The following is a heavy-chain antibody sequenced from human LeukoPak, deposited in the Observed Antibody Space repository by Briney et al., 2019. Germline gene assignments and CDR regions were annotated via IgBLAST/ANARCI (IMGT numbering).Heavy chain of an antibody. V-gene: IGHV2-70*01. CDR3: ARYKSGHYHFDY. D-gene: IGHD3-22*01. Sequence: SGPTLVNPTQTLTLTCTFSGFSLSTSGMCVTWIRQPPGKALEWLALIDWDDDKYYSTSLKTRLTISKDTSKNQVVLTMTNMDPVDTATYYCARYKSGHYHFDYWGQGTLVTVSS. CDR1: GFSLSTSGMC. J-gene: IGHJ4*02. CDR2: IDWDDDK.